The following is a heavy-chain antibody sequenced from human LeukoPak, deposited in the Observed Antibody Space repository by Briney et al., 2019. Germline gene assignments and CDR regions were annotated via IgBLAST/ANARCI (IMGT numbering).Heavy chain of an antibody. CDR3: AKIGYYDSSGTSDY. V-gene: IGHV3-23*01. D-gene: IGHD3-22*01. CDR1: GFTLSSYS. Sequence: GGSLRLSCVASGFTLSSYSMNWVRQAPGKGLEWVSGITRSGGDTYYADSVKGRFTISRDNSKNTLFLQMNSLRAEDTAVYYCAKIGYYDSSGTSDYWGQGTLVTVSS. J-gene: IGHJ4*02. CDR2: ITRSGGDT.